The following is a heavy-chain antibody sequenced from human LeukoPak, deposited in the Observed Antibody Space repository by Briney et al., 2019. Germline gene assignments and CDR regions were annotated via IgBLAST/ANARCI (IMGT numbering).Heavy chain of an antibody. CDR2: ISYDGSNK. Sequence: GGPLRLSCAASGFTFSSYAMHWVRQAPGKGLEWVAVISYDGSNKYYADSVKGRFTISRDNSKNTLYLQMNSLRAEDTAVYYCARDGTYYYDSSGYYYDYWGQGTLVTVSS. D-gene: IGHD3-22*01. J-gene: IGHJ4*02. CDR1: GFTFSSYA. V-gene: IGHV3-30-3*01. CDR3: ARDGTYYYDSSGYYYDY.